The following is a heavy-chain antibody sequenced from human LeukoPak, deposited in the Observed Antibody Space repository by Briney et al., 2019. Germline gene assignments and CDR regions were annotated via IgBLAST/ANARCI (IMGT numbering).Heavy chain of an antibody. D-gene: IGHD2-15*01. CDR1: GYSSTSYW. J-gene: IGHJ6*02. V-gene: IGHV5-51*01. Sequence: GESLKISCKGSGYSSTSYWIGWVRQMPGKGLEWMGIIYPGDSDTRYSPSFQGQVTISADRSISTAYLQWSSLKASDTAMYYCARHGGTTEKYYYYGMDVWGQGTTVTVSS. CDR3: ARHGGTTEKYYYYGMDV. CDR2: IYPGDSDT.